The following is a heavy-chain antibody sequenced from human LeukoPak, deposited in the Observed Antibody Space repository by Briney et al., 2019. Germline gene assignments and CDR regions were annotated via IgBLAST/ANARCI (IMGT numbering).Heavy chain of an antibody. D-gene: IGHD7-27*01. CDR3: AKDPNWDRGY. J-gene: IGHJ4*02. CDR1: GFTFSSYT. CDR2: IGTSASST. V-gene: IGHV3-23*01. Sequence: GVLRLSCAASGFTFSSYTMTWVRQAPGKGLEYVSGIGTSASSTTYADSVKGRFTISRDNSKNTLYLQMNSLRVEDTAVYYCAKDPNWDRGYWGQGTLVTVSS.